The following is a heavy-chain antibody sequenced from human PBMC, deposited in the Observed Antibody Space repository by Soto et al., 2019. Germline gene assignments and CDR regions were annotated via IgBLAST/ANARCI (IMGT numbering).Heavy chain of an antibody. CDR2: SSFDGGNK. J-gene: IGHJ5*02. Sequence: ESGGGVVQPGGSLRLSCEVSGFNFSGYGMNWVRQAPGKGLGWVAFSSFDGGNKYHADSVKGRFTISRDNSKNTLYLQMNSLREGDTGVYYCARARRSSSWTTNSWGQGTLVTVSS. V-gene: IGHV3-30*02. CDR1: GFNFSGYG. D-gene: IGHD2-8*01. CDR3: ARARRSSSWTTNS.